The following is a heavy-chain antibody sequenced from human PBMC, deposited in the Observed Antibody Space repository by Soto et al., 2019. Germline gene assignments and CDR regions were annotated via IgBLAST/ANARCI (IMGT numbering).Heavy chain of an antibody. CDR3: GRVPGP. CDR1: DGSFSDFY. J-gene: IGHJ5*02. Sequence: SETLSLTCAVYDGSFSDFYWTWIRQRPGKGLEWIGEINHSGTAHYNPSLESRVAISVDRSKNQFSLKLSSVTAADTAVYYCGRVPGPWGQGTLVTVSS. CDR2: INHSGTA. V-gene: IGHV4-34*01.